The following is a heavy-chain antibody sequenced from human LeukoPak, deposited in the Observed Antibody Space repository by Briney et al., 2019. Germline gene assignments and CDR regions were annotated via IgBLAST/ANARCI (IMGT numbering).Heavy chain of an antibody. CDR2: IYSGGST. Sequence: GGSLRLSCAASGFTVSSNYMSWVRQAPGKGLEWVSVIYSGGSTYYADSVKGRFTISRDNSKNTLYLQMNSLRAEDTAVYYCARIPAAYSGSYIYYYYYMDVWGKGTTVTISS. CDR1: GFTVSSNY. CDR3: ARIPAAYSGSYIYYYYYMDV. D-gene: IGHD1-26*01. V-gene: IGHV3-53*01. J-gene: IGHJ6*03.